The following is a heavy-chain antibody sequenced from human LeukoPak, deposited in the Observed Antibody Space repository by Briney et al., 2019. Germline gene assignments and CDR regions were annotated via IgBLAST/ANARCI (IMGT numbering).Heavy chain of an antibody. Sequence: ASETLSLTCTVSGGFISSYYWSWIRQPAGKGLEWIGRIYTSGSTNYNPSLKSRVTMSVDTSKNQFSLKLSSVTAADTAVYYCARVVESEIFGVVIIRIDYWGQGTLVTVSS. V-gene: IGHV4-4*07. J-gene: IGHJ4*02. D-gene: IGHD3-3*01. CDR2: IYTSGST. CDR3: ARVVESEIFGVVIIRIDY. CDR1: GGFISSYY.